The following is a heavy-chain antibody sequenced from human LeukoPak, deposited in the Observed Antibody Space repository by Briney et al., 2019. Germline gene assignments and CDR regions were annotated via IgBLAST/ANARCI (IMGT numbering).Heavy chain of an antibody. CDR3: ARDLNFFGGGYYGGAFDI. J-gene: IGHJ3*02. CDR2: INPNSGGT. D-gene: IGHD3-3*01. V-gene: IGHV1-2*02. CDR1: GYTFTGYY. Sequence: GASVKVSCKASGYTFTGYYMHWVRQAPGQGLEWMGWINPNSGGTNYAQKFQGRVTMTRDTSISTAYMELSRLRSDDTAVYYCARDLNFFGGGYYGGAFDIGAKGKMTTV.